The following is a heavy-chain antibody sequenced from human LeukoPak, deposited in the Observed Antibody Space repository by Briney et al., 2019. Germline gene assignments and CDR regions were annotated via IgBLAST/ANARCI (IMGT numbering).Heavy chain of an antibody. V-gene: IGHV3-7*01. CDR1: GFPFSGSW. J-gene: IGHJ4*02. CDR3: SRRLDY. Sequence: GGSLRLSCAASGFPFSGSWMDWVRQAPGKRMEWVANIKQDGGEKHYADSVKGRFTISRDNAKNSLFLQMSGLRAEDTAVYYCSRRLDYWGQGALVTVSS. CDR2: IKQDGGEK.